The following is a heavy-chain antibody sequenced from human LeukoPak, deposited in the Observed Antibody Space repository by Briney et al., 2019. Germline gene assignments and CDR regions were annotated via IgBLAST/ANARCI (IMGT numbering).Heavy chain of an antibody. Sequence: GGSLRLSCAASGFTVSSTYMSWVRQAPGKGLEWVSSISSSSSYIYYADSVKGRFTISRDNAKNSLYLQMNSLRAEDTAVYYCARQTMVVTESWFDPWGQGTLVTVSS. CDR1: GFTVSSTY. V-gene: IGHV3-21*01. CDR2: ISSSSSYI. D-gene: IGHD4-23*01. CDR3: ARQTMVVTESWFDP. J-gene: IGHJ5*02.